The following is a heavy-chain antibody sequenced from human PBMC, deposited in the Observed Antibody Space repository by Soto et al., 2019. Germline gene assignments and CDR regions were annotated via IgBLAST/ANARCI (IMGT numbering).Heavy chain of an antibody. CDR2: IWYDGSNK. CDR1: GFTFSSYG. Sequence: QVQLVESVGGVVQPGRSLRLSCAASGFTFSSYGMHWVRQAPGKGLEWVAVIWYDGSNKYYADSVKGRFTISRDNSKNTLYLQMNSLRAEDTAVYYCAREVLGDSSGYQIDYWGQGTLVTVSS. J-gene: IGHJ4*02. CDR3: AREVLGDSSGYQIDY. V-gene: IGHV3-33*01. D-gene: IGHD3-22*01.